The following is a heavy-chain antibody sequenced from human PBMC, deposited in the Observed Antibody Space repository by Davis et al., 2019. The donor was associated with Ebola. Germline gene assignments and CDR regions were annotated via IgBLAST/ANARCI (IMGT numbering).Heavy chain of an antibody. V-gene: IGHV3-23*01. CDR1: GFTFKDYA. CDR3: AKDTSNIWFDI. J-gene: IGHJ3*02. Sequence: GGSLRLSCAASGFTFKDYAMNWVRQAPGKGLEWVSTITDSGDYTYYADSVKGRFTISRDNSKNTLYLQMNGLRVEDTAIYYCAKDTSNIWFDIWGQGTMVTVSS. D-gene: IGHD1-26*01. CDR2: ITDSGDYT.